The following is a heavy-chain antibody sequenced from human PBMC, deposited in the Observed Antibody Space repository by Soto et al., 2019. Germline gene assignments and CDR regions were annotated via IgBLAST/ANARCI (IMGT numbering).Heavy chain of an antibody. CDR3: ARDAAVSGELDY. CDR1: GYTFTSSG. J-gene: IGHJ4*02. CDR2: MSACNGKT. Sequence: QVQLVQCGAEVKKPGASVKVSCKASGYTFTSSGISWVRQAPGQWLEWMGWMSACNGKTNYAQKLQGRVTMTTDTSTSTAYMELRSLRSDDTAVYYCARDAAVSGELDYWGQGTLVTVSS. V-gene: IGHV1-18*01. D-gene: IGHD6-19*01.